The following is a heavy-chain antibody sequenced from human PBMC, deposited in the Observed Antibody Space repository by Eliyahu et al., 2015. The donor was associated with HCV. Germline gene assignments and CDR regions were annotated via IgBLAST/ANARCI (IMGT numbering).Heavy chain of an antibody. D-gene: IGHD3-10*01. CDR3: AKVGGLWYRELSN. Sequence: EVQLVESGGGLVQPGGSLRLSCAASGFTFNNYEMNWVRQAPGRGLEWLSYISISGSNTYYADSVKGRFTISRDNAKNSLYLQMNSLRAEDTALYYCAKVGGLWYRELSNWGQGTLVTVSS. V-gene: IGHV3-48*03. J-gene: IGHJ4*02. CDR2: ISISGSNT. CDR1: GFTFNNYE.